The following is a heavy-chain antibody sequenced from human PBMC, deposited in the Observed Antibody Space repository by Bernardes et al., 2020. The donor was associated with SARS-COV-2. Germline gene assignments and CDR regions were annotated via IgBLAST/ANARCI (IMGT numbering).Heavy chain of an antibody. CDR2: INWYGGST. CDR3: ATGGGLGYCSRSRCPSDAFDI. D-gene: IGHD2-2*01. V-gene: IGHV3-20*04. Sequence: AGTLRLSCAASGFTFDAYGMSWVRQAPGKGLEWDSGINWYGGSTGYADSVKGRFTISRDNAKNSLYLQMNSLSAEDTALYYCATGGGLGYCSRSRCPSDAFDIWGQERIVTFSP. CDR1: GFTFDAYG. J-gene: IGHJ3*02.